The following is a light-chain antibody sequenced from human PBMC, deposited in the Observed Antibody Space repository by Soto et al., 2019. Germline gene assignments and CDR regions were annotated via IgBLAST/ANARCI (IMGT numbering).Light chain of an antibody. V-gene: IGLV2-23*01. Sequence: QSALTQPASVSGSPGQSITISCTGTSSDGGSYDHVSWYQQHPGKAPKLMIFEGSQRPSGVSDRFSGSKSGNTASLTISGLQAEDEADYYCCSYARSTTLVFGGGTKLTVL. J-gene: IGLJ3*02. CDR2: EGS. CDR3: CSYARSTTLV. CDR1: SSDGGSYDH.